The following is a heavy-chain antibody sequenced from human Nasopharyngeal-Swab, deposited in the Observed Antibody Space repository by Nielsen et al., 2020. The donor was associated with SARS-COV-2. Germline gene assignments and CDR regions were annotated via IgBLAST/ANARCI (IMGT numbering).Heavy chain of an antibody. Sequence: GESLKISCAASGFTFSSYWMSWVRQAPGKGLEWVANIKQDGSEKYYVDSVKGRFTIFRDNAKNSLYLQMNSLRAEDTAVYYCARDDHGADYFDYWGQGTLVTVSS. CDR3: ARDDHGADYFDY. D-gene: IGHD1-14*01. V-gene: IGHV3-7*01. CDR1: GFTFSSYW. CDR2: IKQDGSEK. J-gene: IGHJ4*02.